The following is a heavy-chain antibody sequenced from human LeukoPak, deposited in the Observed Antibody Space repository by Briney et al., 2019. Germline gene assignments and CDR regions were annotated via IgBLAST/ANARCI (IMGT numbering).Heavy chain of an antibody. CDR1: DDSISDYY. CDR3: TRGAWWLIDY. V-gene: IGHV4-59*01. J-gene: IGHJ4*02. Sequence: SETLSLTCTVSDDSISDYYRGWIGQPPGKGLEWIGYFHNSGTSTYNPSLKSRVTISADTSKNQFSLKLNSLTTADTAVYYCTRGAWWLIDYWGQGILVTVSS. CDR2: FHNSGTS. D-gene: IGHD2-8*02.